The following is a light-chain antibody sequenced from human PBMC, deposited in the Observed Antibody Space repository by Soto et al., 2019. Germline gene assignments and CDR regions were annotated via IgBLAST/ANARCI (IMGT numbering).Light chain of an antibody. V-gene: IGKV1-5*03. CDR2: QAS. J-gene: IGKJ1*01. CDR3: QQHEAYPRT. Sequence: DIQMTQSPSTLSASIGDRVTITCRASQNITVWLAWYQQKPGKAPKFLIYQASTLQSGVPSRFSGSGSGTEFTLTISSLQPDDFATYYCQQHEAYPRTFGQGTKVEI. CDR1: QNITVW.